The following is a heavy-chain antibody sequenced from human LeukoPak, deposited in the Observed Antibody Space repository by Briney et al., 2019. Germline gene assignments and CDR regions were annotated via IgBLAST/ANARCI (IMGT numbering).Heavy chain of an antibody. CDR2: ISSSTSTI. Sequence: GGSLRLSCAASGFTFSSYSMNWVRQAPGKGLEWVSYISSSTSTIYYADSVKGRFTISRDNSKNTVYLQMNSLRAEDTAVYYCAGDKTTSGYYEFDYWGQGTLVTVSS. D-gene: IGHD3-22*01. CDR3: AGDKTTSGYYEFDY. J-gene: IGHJ4*02. CDR1: GFTFSSYS. V-gene: IGHV3-48*01.